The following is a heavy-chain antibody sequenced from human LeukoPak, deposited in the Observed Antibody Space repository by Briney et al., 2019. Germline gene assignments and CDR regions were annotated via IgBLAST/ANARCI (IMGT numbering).Heavy chain of an antibody. D-gene: IGHD3-22*01. Sequence: GGSLRLSCTASGFTFGDYAMSWFRQAPGKGLEWVGFIRSKAYGGTTEYAASVKGRFTISRDDSKSIAYLQMNSLKTEDTAVYYCTRAPLRAMIVVVIPNWFDPWGQGTLVTVSS. CDR2: IRSKAYGGTT. CDR1: GFTFGDYA. CDR3: TRAPLRAMIVVVIPNWFDP. J-gene: IGHJ5*02. V-gene: IGHV3-49*03.